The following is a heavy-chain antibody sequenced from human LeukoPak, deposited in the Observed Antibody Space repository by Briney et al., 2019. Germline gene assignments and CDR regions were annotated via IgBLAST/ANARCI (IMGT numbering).Heavy chain of an antibody. CDR3: ARSLGTAMVLPDY. Sequence: GESLKVSCKASGYTFTGYYMHWVRQAPGQGLEWMGWINPNSGGTSYAQKFQGRVTMTRGTSTSTVYMELSSLRSEDTAVYYCARSLGTAMVLPDYWGQGTLVTVSS. CDR2: INPNSGGT. CDR1: GYTFTGYY. D-gene: IGHD5-18*01. V-gene: IGHV1-2*02. J-gene: IGHJ4*02.